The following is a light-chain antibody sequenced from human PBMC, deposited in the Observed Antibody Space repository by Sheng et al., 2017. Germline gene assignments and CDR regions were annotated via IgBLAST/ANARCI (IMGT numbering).Light chain of an antibody. CDR3: QQYYFAPLT. CDR1: QFISTS. CDR2: SAS. J-gene: IGKJ4*01. Sequence: DIQMTQSPPSLSASVGDSVTLTCRPSQFISTSVAWYQQKPGRAPKLLIYSASKLQSGVPPRFSGSGSGTDHALTISGLQPDDFATYYCQQYYFAPLTFGGGTRVEIK. V-gene: IGKV1-NL1*01.